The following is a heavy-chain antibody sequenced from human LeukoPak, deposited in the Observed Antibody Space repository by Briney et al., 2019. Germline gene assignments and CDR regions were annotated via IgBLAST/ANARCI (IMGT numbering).Heavy chain of an antibody. CDR3: ASLHLDHDY. CDR2: ISSSSTT. V-gene: IGHV3-48*01. J-gene: IGHJ4*02. Sequence: GGSLRLSCAASGFTFSSYSMNWVRQAPGEGLEWVSYISSSSTTYYADSVKGRFTISRDNAKNSLYLQMNSLRAEDTAVYYCASLHLDHDYWGQGTLVTVSS. CDR1: GFTFSSYS. D-gene: IGHD3-9*01.